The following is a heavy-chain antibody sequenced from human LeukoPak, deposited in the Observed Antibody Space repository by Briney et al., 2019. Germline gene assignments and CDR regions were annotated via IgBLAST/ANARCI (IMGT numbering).Heavy chain of an antibody. J-gene: IGHJ4*02. V-gene: IGHV4-39*01. CDR3: ARHGYYYSSGPLFDS. D-gene: IGHD3-10*01. CDR1: GGSISSNTYY. Sequence: SETLSLTCTFSGGSISSNTYYWAWIRPPPGKGLEWIGTISYSGSSYYNPSLNSRVTISVDTSKNQFFLNLTSVTATDTALYYCARHGYYYSSGPLFDSWGQGTLVTVSS. CDR2: ISYSGSS.